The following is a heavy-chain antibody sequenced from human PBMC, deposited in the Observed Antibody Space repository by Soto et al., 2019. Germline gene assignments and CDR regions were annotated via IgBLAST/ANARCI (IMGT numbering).Heavy chain of an antibody. V-gene: IGHV3-23*01. CDR1: GFTFSSYA. J-gene: IGHJ2*01. Sequence: EVQLLESGGGLVQPGGSLRLSCAASGFTFSSYAMSWVRQAPGKGLEWVSAIRGSGGSTYYADSVKGRFTIPRDNSKNTLYLQMNSLRAEDTAVYYCAKDYGDYMNWYFDLWGRGTLVTVSS. CDR3: AKDYGDYMNWYFDL. D-gene: IGHD4-17*01. CDR2: IRGSGGST.